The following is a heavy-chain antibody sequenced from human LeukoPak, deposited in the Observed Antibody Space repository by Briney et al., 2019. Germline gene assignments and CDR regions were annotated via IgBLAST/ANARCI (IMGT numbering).Heavy chain of an antibody. Sequence: GGSLRLSCGASGFTFSNYAMSWVRQAPGKGLDWVSVVSGSGGSTYYADSVKGRFTISRDNSKNTLYLQMNSLRAEDTAVYYCAKDHWIAAAGSAFDYWGQGTLVTVSS. CDR3: AKDHWIAAAGSAFDY. V-gene: IGHV3-23*01. D-gene: IGHD6-13*01. J-gene: IGHJ4*02. CDR1: GFTFSNYA. CDR2: VSGSGGST.